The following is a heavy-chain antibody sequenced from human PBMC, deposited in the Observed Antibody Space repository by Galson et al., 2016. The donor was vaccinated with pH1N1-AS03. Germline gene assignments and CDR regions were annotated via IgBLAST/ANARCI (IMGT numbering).Heavy chain of an antibody. CDR3: ATSGSYRFDY. D-gene: IGHD1-26*01. CDR2: VKQDGSEK. V-gene: IGHV3-7*01. J-gene: IGHJ4*02. Sequence: SLRLSCAASGFTLSTYWMNWVRQVPGKGLEWIANVKQDGSEKHYVGSVRGRFTISRVNAKTSLYLQTNTLRVDDTAIYYCATSGSYRFDYWGQGALVTVSS. CDR1: GFTLSTYW.